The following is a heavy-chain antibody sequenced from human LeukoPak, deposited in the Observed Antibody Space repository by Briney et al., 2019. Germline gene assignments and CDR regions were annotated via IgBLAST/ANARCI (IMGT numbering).Heavy chain of an antibody. Sequence: GGSLRLSCAASGFTFRSYWMSWVRQAPGKGLEWVANIKQDGSEKYYVDSVKGRFTISRDNAKNSLYLQMNSLRAEDTAVYYCARDPTPKKDFWSGYFLAYYYYGMDVWGQGTTVTVSS. J-gene: IGHJ6*02. V-gene: IGHV3-7*01. CDR2: IKQDGSEK. D-gene: IGHD3-3*01. CDR3: ARDPTPKKDFWSGYFLAYYYYGMDV. CDR1: GFTFRSYW.